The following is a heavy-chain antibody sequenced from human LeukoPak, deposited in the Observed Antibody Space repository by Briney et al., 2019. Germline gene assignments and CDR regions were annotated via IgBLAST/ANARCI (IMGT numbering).Heavy chain of an antibody. J-gene: IGHJ6*02. D-gene: IGHD6-19*01. CDR1: GYTFTSYD. V-gene: IGHV1-8*01. Sequence: GASVKVSCKASGYTFTSYDIIWVRQATGQGLEWMGWMNPNSGNTGYAQKFQGRVTMTRNTSISTAYMELSSLRSEDTAVYYCARRLAVAGTFDHYYYGMDVWGQGTTVTVSS. CDR2: MNPNSGNT. CDR3: ARRLAVAGTFDHYYYGMDV.